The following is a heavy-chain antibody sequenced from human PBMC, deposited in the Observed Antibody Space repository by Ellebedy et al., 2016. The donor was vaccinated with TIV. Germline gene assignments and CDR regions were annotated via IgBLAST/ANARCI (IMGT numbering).Heavy chain of an antibody. D-gene: IGHD3-10*01. CDR1: GGSITGYF. CDR2: ISDSGTN. Sequence: MPSETLSLTCRVFGGSITGYFWSWIWQPPGKGLEWMGYISDSGTNTYNPSLKSRVTISVDTSTNQFSLKMSSVIPADTAVYFCARMSPLYHGSVAMDVWGRGTTVTVSS. J-gene: IGHJ6*02. V-gene: IGHV4-59*01. CDR3: ARMSPLYHGSVAMDV.